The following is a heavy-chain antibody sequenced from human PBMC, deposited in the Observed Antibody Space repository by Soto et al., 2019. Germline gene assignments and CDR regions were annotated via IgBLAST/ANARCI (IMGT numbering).Heavy chain of an antibody. CDR2: IWYDGSNK. Sequence: QVQLVESGGGVVQPGRSLRLSCAASGFTFSSYGMHWVRQAPGKGLEWVAVIWYDGSNKYYADSVKGRFTISRDNSKNTLYLQMNSLRAEDTAVYYCARDGPSRPTPMTTVTYDYWGQGTLVTVSS. CDR3: ARDGPSRPTPMTTVTYDY. V-gene: IGHV3-33*01. J-gene: IGHJ4*02. D-gene: IGHD4-17*01. CDR1: GFTFSSYG.